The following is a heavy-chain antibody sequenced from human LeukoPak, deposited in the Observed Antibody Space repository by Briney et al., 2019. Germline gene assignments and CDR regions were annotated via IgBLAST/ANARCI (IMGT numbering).Heavy chain of an antibody. CDR1: GGSFSGYY. D-gene: IGHD2-2*01. J-gene: IGHJ4*02. CDR2: INHSGST. V-gene: IGHV4-34*01. Sequence: SETLSLTCAVYGGSFSGYYWSWLRQPPGKGLEWIGEINHSGSTNYNPSLKSRVTISVDTSKNQFSLKLSSVTAADTAVYYCARGRGYCSSTSCYYFDYWGQGTLVTVSS. CDR3: ARGRGYCSSTSCYYFDY.